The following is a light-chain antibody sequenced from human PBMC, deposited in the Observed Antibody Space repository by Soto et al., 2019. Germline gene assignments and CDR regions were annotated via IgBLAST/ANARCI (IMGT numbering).Light chain of an antibody. CDR2: EVT. Sequence: QSALTQPACVSGSPGQSITISFTATSSDVGGYNYVSWYQQHPGKAPKLMIYEVTNRPSGVSNRFSGSKSGNTASLTISGLQAEDEADYYCSSYTSSSTWVFGGGTKVTVL. CDR3: SSYTSSSTWV. J-gene: IGLJ3*02. V-gene: IGLV2-14*01. CDR1: SSDVGGYNY.